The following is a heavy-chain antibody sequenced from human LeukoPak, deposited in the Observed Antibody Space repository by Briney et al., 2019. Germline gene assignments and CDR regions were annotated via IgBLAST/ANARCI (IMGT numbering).Heavy chain of an antibody. J-gene: IGHJ4*02. CDR1: GGTFSSYA. V-gene: IGHV1-69*01. D-gene: IGHD2-21*02. CDR3: ATLLGNCGGDCYSDY. Sequence: SVKVSCKASGGTFSSYAISWVRQVPGQGLEWMGGIIPIFGTANYAQKFQGRVTITADESTSTAYMELSSLRSEDTAVYYCATLLGNCGGDCYSDYWGQGTLVTVSS. CDR2: IIPIFGTA.